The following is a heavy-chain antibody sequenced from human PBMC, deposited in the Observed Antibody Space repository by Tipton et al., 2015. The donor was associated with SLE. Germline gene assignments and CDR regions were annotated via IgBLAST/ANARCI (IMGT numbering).Heavy chain of an antibody. Sequence: TLSLTCTVSGGSISSYYWGWIRQPPGKGLEWIGSIYYSGSTYYNPSLKSRVTISVDTPKNQFSLKLSSVTAADTAVYYCARGGIAAAGPSWGQGTLVTVSS. D-gene: IGHD6-13*01. J-gene: IGHJ4*02. CDR3: ARGGIAAAGPS. CDR2: IYYSGST. CDR1: GGSISSYY. V-gene: IGHV4-39*01.